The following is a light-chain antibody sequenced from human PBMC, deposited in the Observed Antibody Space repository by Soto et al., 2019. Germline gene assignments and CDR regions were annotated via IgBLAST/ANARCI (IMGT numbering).Light chain of an antibody. J-gene: IGKJ3*01. Sequence: EIVLTQSPDTLSLSPGERATLSCTASERVTSSCLAWYQRKPGQAPRPLIHTTYTRATDIPDRFSGSGSGTDFTLTISRLEPEDFAVYYCQQCGGSPLFSFGPGTRVDI. CDR1: ERVTSSC. CDR2: TTY. V-gene: IGKV3-20*01. CDR3: QQCGGSPLFS.